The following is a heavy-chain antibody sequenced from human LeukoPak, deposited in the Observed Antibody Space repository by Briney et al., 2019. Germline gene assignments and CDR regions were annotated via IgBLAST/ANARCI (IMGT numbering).Heavy chain of an antibody. CDR3: ARVGGYCSSTSCYYYGMDV. CDR1: GFSLSTSGVG. V-gene: IGHV4-61*08. J-gene: IGHJ6*04. D-gene: IGHD2-2*01. Sequence: SGPTLVKPTQTLTLTCTFSGFSLSTSGVGVGWIRQPPGKGLEWIGYIYYSGSTNYNPSLKSRVTISVDTSKNQFSLKLSSVTAADTAVYYCARVGGYCSSTSCYYYGMDVWGKGTTVTVSS. CDR2: IYYSGST.